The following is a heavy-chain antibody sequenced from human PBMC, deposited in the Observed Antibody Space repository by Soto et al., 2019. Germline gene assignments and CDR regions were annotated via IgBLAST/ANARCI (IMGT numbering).Heavy chain of an antibody. J-gene: IGHJ4*02. Sequence: PGGSLRLSCAASGFTFSSYGMHWVRQAPGKGLEWVAVISYDGSNKYYADSVKGRFTISRDNSKNTLYLQMNSLRAEDTAVYYCAREGKDIVATIRPYYFDDWGQGTLVTVSS. CDR3: AREGKDIVATIRPYYFDD. D-gene: IGHD5-12*01. CDR1: GFTFSSYG. CDR2: ISYDGSNK. V-gene: IGHV3-30*03.